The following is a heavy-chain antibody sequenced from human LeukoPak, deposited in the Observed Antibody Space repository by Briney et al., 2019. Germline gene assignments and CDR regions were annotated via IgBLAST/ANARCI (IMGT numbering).Heavy chain of an antibody. CDR2: LYSDGTV. V-gene: IGHV3-53*01. J-gene: IGHJ4*02. CDR3: AKVGLDYIAAEY. CDR1: GFTVYSTY. Sequence: GGSLRLSCAASGFTVYSTYMSWVRQAPGTGLEWVSVLYSDGTVYYADSVKGRFTISRDNSKNTLYLQMDRLRAEDTAMYYCAKVGLDYIAAEYWGQGTLVTVSS. D-gene: IGHD4-11*01.